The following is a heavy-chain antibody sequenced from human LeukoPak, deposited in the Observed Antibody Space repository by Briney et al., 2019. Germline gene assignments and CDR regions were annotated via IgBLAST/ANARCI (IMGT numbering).Heavy chain of an antibody. CDR2: INHSGST. V-gene: IGHV4-34*01. J-gene: IGHJ6*02. CDR1: GGSFSGYY. CDR3: ARGRGVYYYGMDV. Sequence: SETLSLTCAVYGGSFSGYYWSWIRQPPGKGLEWIGEINHSGSTNYNPSLRSRVTISVDTSKNQFSLKLSSVTAADTAVYYCARGRGVYYYGMDVWGQGTTVTVSS.